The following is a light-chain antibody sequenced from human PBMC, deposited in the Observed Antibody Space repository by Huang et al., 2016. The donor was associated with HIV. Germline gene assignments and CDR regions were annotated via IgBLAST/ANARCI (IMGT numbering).Light chain of an antibody. V-gene: IGKV4-1*01. CDR3: QQYYSTPPT. J-gene: IGKJ4*01. CDR2: WAP. Sequence: DIVMTQSPDSLAVSLGERATINCKSSQSVLYSSNNKSYLAWYQQKPGQPPKLLIYWAPTRESGVPDRFSGSGSGTDFTLTISSLQAEDVAVYYCQQYYSTPPTFGGGTKVEIK. CDR1: QSVLYSSNNKSY.